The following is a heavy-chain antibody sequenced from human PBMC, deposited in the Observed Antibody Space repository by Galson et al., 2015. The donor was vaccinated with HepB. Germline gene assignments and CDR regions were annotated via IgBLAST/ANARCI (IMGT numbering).Heavy chain of an antibody. CDR1: GYTFTGYY. CDR2: INPNSGGT. Sequence: SVKVSCKASGYTFTGYYIHWVRQAPGQGLEWMGWINPNSGGTNYPQKFQGRVTMTRDTSISTAYMELSRLRSDDTAVYYCAREGDIVVVPTRYYYMDVWAKGPRSPSP. D-gene: IGHD2-15*01. J-gene: IGHJ6*03. CDR3: AREGDIVVVPTRYYYMDV. V-gene: IGHV1-2*02.